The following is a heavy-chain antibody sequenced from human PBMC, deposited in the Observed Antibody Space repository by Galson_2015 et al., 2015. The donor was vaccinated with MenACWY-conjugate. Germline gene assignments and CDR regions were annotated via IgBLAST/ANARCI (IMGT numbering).Heavy chain of an antibody. Sequence: SLRLSCAASGFTFSSYWMHWVRQGPGKGLEWVSRINSDGSSTNYADSVKGRFTISRDNAKNTLYLQMNSLRAEDTAVYYCARGGPGLAAAEDNWFDPWGQGTLVTVSS. V-gene: IGHV3-74*01. CDR1: GFTFSSYW. CDR2: INSDGSST. CDR3: ARGGPGLAAAEDNWFDP. J-gene: IGHJ5*02. D-gene: IGHD6-13*01.